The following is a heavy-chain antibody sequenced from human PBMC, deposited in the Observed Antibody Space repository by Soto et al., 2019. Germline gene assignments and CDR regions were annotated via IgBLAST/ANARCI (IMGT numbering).Heavy chain of an antibody. V-gene: IGHV4-30-2*01. Sequence: SETLSLTCAVSCGSISSGGYSWSWIRQPPGKGLEWIGYIYHSGSTYYNPSLKSRGTISVDRSKNQFSLKLSSVTAADTAVYYCARAYYTSSSGWFDPWGQGTLVTV. CDR1: CGSISSGGYS. CDR2: IYHSGST. J-gene: IGHJ5*02. CDR3: ARAYYTSSSGWFDP. D-gene: IGHD6-6*01.